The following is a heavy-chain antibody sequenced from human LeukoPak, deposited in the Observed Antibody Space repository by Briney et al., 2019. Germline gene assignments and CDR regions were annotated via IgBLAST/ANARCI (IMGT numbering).Heavy chain of an antibody. CDR3: ARGYTAASAYAFDI. Sequence: ASVKVSCKASGDTFTSYDFNWVRHATGQGLEWMGWMNPNTGNTGYAQKFQGRVTMTRNTSISTAYMELNSLRSEDTAVYYCARGYTAASAYAFDIWGQGTMVTVSS. CDR2: MNPNTGNT. J-gene: IGHJ3*02. D-gene: IGHD6-13*01. CDR1: GDTFTSYD. V-gene: IGHV1-8*01.